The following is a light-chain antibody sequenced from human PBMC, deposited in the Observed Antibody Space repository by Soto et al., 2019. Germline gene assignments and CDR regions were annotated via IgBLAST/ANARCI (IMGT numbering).Light chain of an antibody. Sequence: EIVLTQSPATLSLSPGERATLSCRASQSVGSYFAWYQQKPGQAPRLLIYDAFIRATGIPARFSGSGSGTDFTLTISSPEPEDFAVYFCQQRSSWPLTFGGGTMFEIK. CDR2: DAF. J-gene: IGKJ4*01. CDR3: QQRSSWPLT. V-gene: IGKV3-11*01. CDR1: QSVGSY.